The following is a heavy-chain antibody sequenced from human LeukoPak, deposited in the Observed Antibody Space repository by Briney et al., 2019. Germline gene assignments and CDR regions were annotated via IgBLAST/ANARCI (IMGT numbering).Heavy chain of an antibody. D-gene: IGHD2/OR15-2a*01. CDR1: GDSISSDY. CDR2: INYSGSS. CDR3: ARRIFSGQFRHLLYSYMDV. J-gene: IGHJ6*03. Sequence: SETLSLTCIVSGDSISSDYWSWIRQSPGKGLEWIGYINYSGSSEYKHSLKSRVTISVDRSKNQVSLRMRSVTAADTAVYYCARRIFSGQFRHLLYSYMDVWGKGTTVIVS. V-gene: IGHV4-59*08.